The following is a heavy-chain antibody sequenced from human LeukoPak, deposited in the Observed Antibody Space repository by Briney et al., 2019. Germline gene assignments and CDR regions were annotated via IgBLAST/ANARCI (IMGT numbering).Heavy chain of an antibody. V-gene: IGHV4-59*11. CDR2: IYDSGST. D-gene: IGHD2-2*01. Sequence: SETLSLTCTVAGGSISGHYWNWIRQPAGEGLEWIGYIYDSGSTNYNPSLKSRVTMSVDTSKNQFSLKLSSVTAADTAVYYCARERAITHCSSTSCPFDYWGQGTLVTVSS. J-gene: IGHJ4*02. CDR1: GGSISGHY. CDR3: ARERAITHCSSTSCPFDY.